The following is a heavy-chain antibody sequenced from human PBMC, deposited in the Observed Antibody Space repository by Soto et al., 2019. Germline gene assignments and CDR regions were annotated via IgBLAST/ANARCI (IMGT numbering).Heavy chain of an antibody. J-gene: IGHJ4*02. D-gene: IGHD5-18*01. V-gene: IGHV3-30*18. CDR2: ISYDGRNK. CDR1: GFTFSSYG. CDR3: AKDQEYSYGYLSDY. Sequence: QVQLVESGGGMVQPGRSLRLSCAASGFTFSSYGMHWVRQAPGKGLEWVAVISYDGRNKYYADSVKGRFTNSRDNSKNTLYRQMNGLRAEVTAVYYCAKDQEYSYGYLSDYWGQGTLVTVSS.